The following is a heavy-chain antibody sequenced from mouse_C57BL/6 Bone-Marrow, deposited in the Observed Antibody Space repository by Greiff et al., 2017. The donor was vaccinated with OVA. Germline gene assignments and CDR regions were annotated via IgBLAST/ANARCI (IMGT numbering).Heavy chain of an antibody. D-gene: IGHD2-5*01. Sequence: VQLQQPGAELAMPGASVKLSCKASGYTFTSYWMHWVKQRPGQGLEWIGEIDPSDSYTNYNQKFKGKSTLTVDKSSSTAYMQLSSLTSEDSAVYDCARWRDYSNPFAYWGQGTLVTVSA. J-gene: IGHJ3*01. CDR2: IDPSDSYT. CDR3: ARWRDYSNPFAY. CDR1: GYTFTSYW. V-gene: IGHV1-69*01.